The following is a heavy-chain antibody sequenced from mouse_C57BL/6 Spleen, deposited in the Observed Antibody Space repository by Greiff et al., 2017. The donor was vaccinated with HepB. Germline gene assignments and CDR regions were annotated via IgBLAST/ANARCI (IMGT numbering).Heavy chain of an antibody. Sequence: QVQLQQPGAELVKPGASVKLSCKASGYTFTSYWMQWVKQRPGQGLEWIGEIDPSDSYTNYNQKFKGKATLTVDTSSSTAYMPLSSLTSEDSAVYYCARWLRDYYAMDYWGQGTSVTVSS. D-gene: IGHD2-2*01. CDR2: IDPSDSYT. V-gene: IGHV1-50*01. CDR1: GYTFTSYW. CDR3: ARWLRDYYAMDY. J-gene: IGHJ4*01.